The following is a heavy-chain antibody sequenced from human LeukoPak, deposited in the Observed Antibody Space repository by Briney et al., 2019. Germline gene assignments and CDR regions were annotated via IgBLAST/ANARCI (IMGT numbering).Heavy chain of an antibody. V-gene: IGHV3-23*01. CDR1: GFTFSSYA. Sequence: GGSLSLSCAASGFTFSSYAMSWVRQAPGKGLEWVSAISGSGGSTYYADSVKGRFTISRDNSKNTLYLQMNSLRAEDTAVYYCAKGYDILTGYYNTPLSTNFDYWGQGTLVTVSS. D-gene: IGHD3-9*01. CDR2: ISGSGGST. J-gene: IGHJ4*02. CDR3: AKGYDILTGYYNTPLSTNFDY.